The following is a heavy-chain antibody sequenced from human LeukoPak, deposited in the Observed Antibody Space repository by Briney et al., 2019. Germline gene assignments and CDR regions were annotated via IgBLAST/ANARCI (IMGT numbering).Heavy chain of an antibody. CDR3: ARVRYCSTNRCYDREFDN. J-gene: IGHJ4*02. D-gene: IGHD2-2*01. Sequence: PSETLSLTCTVSGGSISNYYWSWIRQPPGKGLEWIGYIYYSGNTNYNPSLMSRVTISVDTSKNQFSLKLNSVTAADTAVYYCARVRYCSTNRCYDREFDNWGQGTLVTVSS. CDR1: GGSISNYY. V-gene: IGHV4-59*01. CDR2: IYYSGNT.